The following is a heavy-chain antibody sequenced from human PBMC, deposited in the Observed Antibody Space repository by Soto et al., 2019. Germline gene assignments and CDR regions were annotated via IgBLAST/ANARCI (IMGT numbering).Heavy chain of an antibody. D-gene: IGHD2-2*01. J-gene: IGHJ5*02. Sequence: ASVKVSCKASGYTFTSYYMHWVRQAPGQGLEWMGIINPSGGSTSYAQKFQGRVTMTRDTSTSTAYMELSSLRSEDTAVYYCATDRYCSSTSCYRPGHWFDPWGQGTLVTVSS. CDR1: GYTFTSYY. CDR2: INPSGGST. CDR3: ATDRYCSSTSCYRPGHWFDP. V-gene: IGHV1-46*01.